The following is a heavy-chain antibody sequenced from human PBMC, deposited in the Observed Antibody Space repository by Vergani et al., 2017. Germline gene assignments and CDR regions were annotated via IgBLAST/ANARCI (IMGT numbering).Heavy chain of an antibody. CDR1: GGTFSSYT. Sequence: QVQLVQSGAEVKKPGSSVTVSCKASGGTFSSYTISWVRQAPGQGLEWMGRIISILGIANYAQKFQGRVTITADKSTSTAYMALSSLRSEDTAVYYCATTGYSSSWYDSAFDIWGQGTMVTVSS. CDR2: IISILGIA. V-gene: IGHV1-69*02. D-gene: IGHD6-13*01. CDR3: ATTGYSSSWYDSAFDI. J-gene: IGHJ3*02.